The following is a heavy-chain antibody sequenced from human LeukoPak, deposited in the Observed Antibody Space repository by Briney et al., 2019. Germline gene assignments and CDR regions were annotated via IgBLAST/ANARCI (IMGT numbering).Heavy chain of an antibody. D-gene: IGHD3-3*01. Sequence: ASVKVSCKASGYTFTSYGISWVRQAPGQGLEWMGWISAYNGNTNYAQKLQGRVTMTTDTSTSTAYMELRSLRSDDTAVYYCARDRGDNGDFWSGYLDYYYYGMDVWGQGTTVTVSS. V-gene: IGHV1-18*01. CDR1: GYTFTSYG. CDR2: ISAYNGNT. J-gene: IGHJ6*02. CDR3: ARDRGDNGDFWSGYLDYYYYGMDV.